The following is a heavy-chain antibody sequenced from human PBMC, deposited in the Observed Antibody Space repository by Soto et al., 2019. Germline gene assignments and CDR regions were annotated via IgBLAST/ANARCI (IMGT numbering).Heavy chain of an antibody. Sequence: QVQLVESGGGVVQPGRSLRLSCAASGFTFSSYGMHWVRQAPGKGLEWVAVISYDGSNKYYADSVKGRFTISGDNSKNAVYLQMNSLRAEDTAVYYCAKSPGSYGSLYYFDYWGQGTLVTVSS. V-gene: IGHV3-30*18. CDR2: ISYDGSNK. CDR1: GFTFSSYG. CDR3: AKSPGSYGSLYYFDY. J-gene: IGHJ4*02. D-gene: IGHD5-18*01.